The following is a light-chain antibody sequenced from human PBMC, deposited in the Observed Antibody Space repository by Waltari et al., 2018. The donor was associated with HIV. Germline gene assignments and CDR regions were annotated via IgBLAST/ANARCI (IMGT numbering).Light chain of an antibody. CDR2: DAS. V-gene: IGKV3D-15*01. CDR3: QQDNNWPPAWT. J-gene: IGKJ1*01. CDR1: PSVNSD. Sequence: IVMTQSPATLSVSPGERATLSCRASPSVNSDLAWYQQRPGQAPRLLIYDASTRATGIPARFSGSGSETDFTLTISSLQSEDVAVYYCQQDNNWPPAWTFGRGSQVEI.